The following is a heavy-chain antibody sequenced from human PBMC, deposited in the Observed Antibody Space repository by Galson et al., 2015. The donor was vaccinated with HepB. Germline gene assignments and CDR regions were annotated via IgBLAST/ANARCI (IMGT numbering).Heavy chain of an antibody. V-gene: IGHV3-74*01. CDR1: GFTFSSYW. D-gene: IGHD3-22*01. Sequence: LRLSCAASGFTFSSYWMHWVRQAPGKGLVWVSRINSDGSSTSYADSVKGRFTISRDNAKNTLYLQMNSLRAEDTAVYYCARAPPAYDSKGEVDYWGQGTLVTVSS. CDR3: ARAPPAYDSKGEVDY. J-gene: IGHJ4*02. CDR2: INSDGSST.